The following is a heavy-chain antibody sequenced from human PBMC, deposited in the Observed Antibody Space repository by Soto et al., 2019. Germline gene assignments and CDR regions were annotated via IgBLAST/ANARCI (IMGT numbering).Heavy chain of an antibody. J-gene: IGHJ6*03. CDR2: MNPNSGNT. Sequence: QVQLVQSGAEVKKPGASVKVSCKASGYTFTSYDINWVRQATGQGLEWMGWMNPNSGNTGYAQKVQGRITMTRNTSITTAYMELSSLRSEDTAVYYCARGPYYYYYMDVWGKGTTVTVSS. CDR3: ARGPYYYYYMDV. V-gene: IGHV1-8*01. CDR1: GYTFTSYD.